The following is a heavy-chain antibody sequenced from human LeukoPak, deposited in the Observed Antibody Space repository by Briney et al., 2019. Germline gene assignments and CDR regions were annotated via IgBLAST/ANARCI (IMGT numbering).Heavy chain of an antibody. CDR3: ARLYWSGGSCYLDS. D-gene: IGHD2-15*01. CDR1: GGSISSSGSY. CDR2: IYYSGST. J-gene: IGHJ4*02. Sequence: SETLSLTCTVSGGSISSSGSYWGWLRQPPGKGLEWIGSIYYSGSTYYNPSLKSRVTISVDTSENQFSLKVTSVTAADTAVYYCARLYWSGGSCYLDSWGQGTLVTVSS. V-gene: IGHV4-39*01.